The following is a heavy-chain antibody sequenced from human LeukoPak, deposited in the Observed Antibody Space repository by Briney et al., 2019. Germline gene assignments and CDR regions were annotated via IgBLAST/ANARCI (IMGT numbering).Heavy chain of an antibody. CDR3: AKDPSSSWTFDY. V-gene: IGHV3-30*02. J-gene: IGHJ4*02. CDR1: GFTFSSYG. Sequence: GGSLRLSCAASGFTFSSYGMHWVRQAPGKGLEWVAFIRYDGSNKYYADSVKGRFTISRDNSKNTLYLQMNSLRAEDTAVYYCAKDPSSSWTFDYWGQGTLVTVSS. CDR2: IRYDGSNK. D-gene: IGHD6-13*01.